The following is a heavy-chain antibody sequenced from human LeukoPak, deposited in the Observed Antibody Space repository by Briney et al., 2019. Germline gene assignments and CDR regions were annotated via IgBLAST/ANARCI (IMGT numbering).Heavy chain of an antibody. CDR2: IYWNDDK. CDR3: AHSINYYGSGSSRYAFDI. V-gene: IGHV2-5*01. D-gene: IGHD3-10*01. CDR1: GFSLSTSGVG. Sequence: SGPTLVNPTQTLTLTCTFSGFSLSTSGVGVGWIRQPPGKALEWLALIYWNDDKRYSPSLKSRLTITKDTSKNQVVLTMTNMDPVDTATYYCAHSINYYGSGSSRYAFDIWGQGTMVTVSS. J-gene: IGHJ3*02.